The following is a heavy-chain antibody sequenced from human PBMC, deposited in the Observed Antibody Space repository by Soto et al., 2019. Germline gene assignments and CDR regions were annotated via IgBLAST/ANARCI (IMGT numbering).Heavy chain of an antibody. J-gene: IGHJ6*02. CDR3: ARDKDRQQLGGNYYYGIDV. CDR1: GGTFGNSA. D-gene: IGHD3-3*02. V-gene: IGHV1-69*12. CDR2: IIPIFSTP. Sequence: QVQLVQSGAEVKKPGSSVTVSCKASGGTFGNSAISWVRQAPGQGLEWMGGIIPIFSTPDYAQKFQGRVTITADESTTTAHMELTSLRSEDTAVYYCARDKDRQQLGGNYYYGIDVWGQGTTVTVSS.